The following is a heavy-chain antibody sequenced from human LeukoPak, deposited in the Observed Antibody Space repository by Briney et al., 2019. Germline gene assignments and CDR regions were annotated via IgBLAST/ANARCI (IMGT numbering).Heavy chain of an antibody. CDR2: ISSSSSYI. Sequence: GGSLRLPCAASGFTFSSYSMNWVRQAPGKGLEWVSSISSSSSYIYYADSVKGRFTISRDNAKNSLYLQMNSLRAEDTAVYYCARDRSGSDYGMDVWGKGTTVTVSS. CDR1: GFTFSSYS. CDR3: ARDRSGSDYGMDV. J-gene: IGHJ6*04. D-gene: IGHD3-10*01. V-gene: IGHV3-21*01.